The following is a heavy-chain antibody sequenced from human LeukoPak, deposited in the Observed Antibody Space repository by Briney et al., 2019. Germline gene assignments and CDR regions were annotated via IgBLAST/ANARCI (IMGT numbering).Heavy chain of an antibody. V-gene: IGHV1-2*02. CDR2: INPNSGGT. D-gene: IGHD5-12*01. Sequence: ASVKVSCKASGYTFTGYYMHWVRQAPGQGLEWMGWINPNSGGTNYAQKFQGRVTMTRDTSISTAYMELSRLRSDDAAVYYCARDPPGYSGYVPGYWGQGTLVTVSS. J-gene: IGHJ4*02. CDR1: GYTFTGYY. CDR3: ARDPPGYSGYVPGY.